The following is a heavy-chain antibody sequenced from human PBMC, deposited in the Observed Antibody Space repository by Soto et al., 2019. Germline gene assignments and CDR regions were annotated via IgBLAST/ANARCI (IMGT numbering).Heavy chain of an antibody. CDR1: GFSFNNAC. J-gene: IGHJ4*02. CDR3: TTEAHGGTSHG. D-gene: IGHD1-26*01. V-gene: IGHV3-15*01. Sequence: XGCLRLVCAASGFSFNNACMTGVRQAPGKGLEWIGHIKSKTDGGTTDYAAPVKGRFTISRDDSKNTLYVQMYSLRTEDTAVYYCTTEAHGGTSHGWGQGTLVTVSS. CDR2: IKSKTDGGTT.